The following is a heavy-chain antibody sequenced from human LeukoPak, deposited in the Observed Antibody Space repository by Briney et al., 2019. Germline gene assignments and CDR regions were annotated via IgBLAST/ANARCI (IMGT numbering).Heavy chain of an antibody. V-gene: IGHV3-23*01. CDR1: GFTFSSYA. D-gene: IGHD3-10*01. CDR3: AKDHLLWFGELLPPLIDY. Sequence: GGSLRLSCAASGFTFSSYAMSWVRQAPGKGLEWVSAISGSGGSTYYADSVKGRFTISRDNSKNTLYLQMNSLRAEDTAVYYCAKDHLLWFGELLPPLIDYWGQGTLVTVSS. J-gene: IGHJ4*02. CDR2: ISGSGGST.